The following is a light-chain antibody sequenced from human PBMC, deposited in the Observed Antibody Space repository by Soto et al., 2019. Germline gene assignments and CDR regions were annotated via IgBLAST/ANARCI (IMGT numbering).Light chain of an antibody. CDR3: QQRSYWIT. V-gene: IGKV3D-20*02. CDR2: DAS. CDR1: QSVSSTY. J-gene: IGKJ5*01. Sequence: EIVLTQAPGTLSLSPGERATLSCRASQSVSSTYLAWYQQKPGQAPRLLIYDASNRATGIPARFSGSGSGTDFTLTISSLETEDFAVYYCQQRSYWITFGQGTRLEIK.